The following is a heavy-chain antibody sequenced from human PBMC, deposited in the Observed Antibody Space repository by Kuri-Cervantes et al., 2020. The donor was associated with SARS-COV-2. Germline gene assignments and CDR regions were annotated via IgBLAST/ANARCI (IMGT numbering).Heavy chain of an antibody. CDR3: TTDLSPSPITIFGVVISHYGMDV. Sequence: GESLKISCTSSGFTFGDYAINWVRQAPGKGLEWVGRIKSKTDGGTTDYAAPVKGRFTISRDDSKNTLYLQMNSLKTEDTAVYYCTTDLSPSPITIFGVVISHYGMDVWGQGTTVTVSS. CDR2: IKSKTDGGTT. J-gene: IGHJ6*02. D-gene: IGHD3-3*01. CDR1: GFTFGDYA. V-gene: IGHV3-15*07.